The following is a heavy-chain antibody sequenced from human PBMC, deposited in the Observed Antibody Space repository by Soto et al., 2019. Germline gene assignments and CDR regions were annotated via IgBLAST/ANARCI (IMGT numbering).Heavy chain of an antibody. V-gene: IGHV4-59*01. D-gene: IGHD3-16*02. CDR3: ARSMALGGVIDDYYYYYMDV. Sequence: SETLSLTCTVSGGSISSYYWSWIRQPPGKGLEWIGYIYYSGSTNYNPSLKSRVTISVDTSKNQFSLKLSSVTAADTAVYYCARSMALGGVIDDYYYYYMDVWGKGTTVTVSS. J-gene: IGHJ6*03. CDR2: IYYSGST. CDR1: GGSISSYY.